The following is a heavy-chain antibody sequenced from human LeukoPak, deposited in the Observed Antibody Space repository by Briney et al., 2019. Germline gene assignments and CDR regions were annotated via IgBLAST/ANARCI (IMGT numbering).Heavy chain of an antibody. CDR3: AKSWSGYYFNWFDY. D-gene: IGHD3-3*01. CDR1: GFTFSNYA. Sequence: GGSLRLSCAASGFTFSNYAMSWVRQAPGKGLEWVSGISGSGGSTYYADSVKGRFTISRDNSKNTLYLQMNSLRAEDTAVYYCAKSWSGYYFNWFDYWGQGTLVTVSS. J-gene: IGHJ4*02. V-gene: IGHV3-23*01. CDR2: ISGSGGST.